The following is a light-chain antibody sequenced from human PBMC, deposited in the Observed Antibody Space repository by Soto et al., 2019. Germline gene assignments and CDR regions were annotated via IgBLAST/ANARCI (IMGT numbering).Light chain of an antibody. CDR1: QSVISNY. V-gene: IGKV3-20*01. CDR2: APS. J-gene: IGKJ1*01. CDR3: QQDGSSLTWT. Sequence: EVVLTQSPGTVSLSPGERVTLSCRASQSVISNYLAWYQQRPGQAPRLPIYAPSSRATGIPDRFSGSGSGTDFTLSISRLEPEDVAVYYCQQDGSSLTWTFGQGTKVE.